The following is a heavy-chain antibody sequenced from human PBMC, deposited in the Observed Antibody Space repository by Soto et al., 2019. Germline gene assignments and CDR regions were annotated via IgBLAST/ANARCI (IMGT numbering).Heavy chain of an antibody. CDR1: GYTFTSYA. CDR2: INAGNGNT. J-gene: IGHJ4*02. CDR3: AREKGGYYDSSGLDY. V-gene: IGHV1-3*01. Sequence: ASVKVSCKASGYTFTSYAMHWVRQAPGQRLEWMGWINAGNGNTKYSQKFQGRVTITRDTSASTAYMELSSLRSEDTAVYYCAREKGGYYDSSGLDYWGQGTLVTVSS. D-gene: IGHD3-22*01.